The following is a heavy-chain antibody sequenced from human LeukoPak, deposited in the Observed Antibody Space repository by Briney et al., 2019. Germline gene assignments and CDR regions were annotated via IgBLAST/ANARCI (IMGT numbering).Heavy chain of an antibody. CDR3: ARRLNYYDSSGYYRYDAFDI. CDR1: GFTFSNYA. J-gene: IGHJ3*02. CDR2: IYYSGST. Sequence: GSLRLSCVASGFTFSNYAMSWIRQPPGKGLEWIGYIYYSGSTNYNPSLKSRVTISVDTSKNQFSLKLSSVTAADTAVYYCARRLNYYDSSGYYRYDAFDIWGQGTMVTVSS. V-gene: IGHV4-59*08. D-gene: IGHD3-22*01.